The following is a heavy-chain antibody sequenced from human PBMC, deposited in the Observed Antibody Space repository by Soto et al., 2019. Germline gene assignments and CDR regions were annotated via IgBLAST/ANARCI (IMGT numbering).Heavy chain of an antibody. J-gene: IGHJ6*01. CDR3: ARVDCSGGSCYYGMEG. Sequence: SETLSLTCTVSGGSISSGGYYCSWIGQHPGKGLEWIGYIYYSGSTYYNPSLKSRVTISVDTSKNQFSLKLRSVTAADTAVYYCARVDCSGGSCYYGMEGWGQGTTVNVS. D-gene: IGHD2-15*01. CDR1: GGSISSGGYY. CDR2: IYYSGST. V-gene: IGHV4-31*03.